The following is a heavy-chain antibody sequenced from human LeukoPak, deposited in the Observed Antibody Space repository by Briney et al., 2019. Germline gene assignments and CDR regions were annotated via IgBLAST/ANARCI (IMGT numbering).Heavy chain of an antibody. J-gene: IGHJ3*02. V-gene: IGHV4-38-2*02. CDR2: IYCSGNT. CDR1: GYSISSGYY. CDR3: ARSPVPLVPAAFDI. Sequence: SETLSLTCTVSGYSISSGYYWGWTRQPPGKGLEWVGGIYCSGNTYYNPSLRSRVTISVDTSKNQFSLNLSSVTAEARAVYSCARSPVPLVPAAFDIWGQGTMVTVSS. D-gene: IGHD4-17*01.